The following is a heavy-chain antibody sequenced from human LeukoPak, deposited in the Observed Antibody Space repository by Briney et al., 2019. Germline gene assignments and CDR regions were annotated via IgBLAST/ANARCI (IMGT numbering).Heavy chain of an antibody. CDR2: ISSSGAYI. V-gene: IGHV3-21*01. J-gene: IGHJ4*02. Sequence: GGSLRLSCAASGFTFSSYSMNWVRQAPGKGLEWVSSISSSGAYIFHADSVKGRFTISRDNAKNSLYLQMNSLRAEDTAVFYCAREGAYYFDYWGQGTLVTVSS. CDR3: AREGAYYFDY. CDR1: GFTFSSYS.